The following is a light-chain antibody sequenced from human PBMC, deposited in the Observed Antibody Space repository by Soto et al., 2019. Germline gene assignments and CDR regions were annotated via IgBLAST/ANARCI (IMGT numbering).Light chain of an antibody. J-gene: IGLJ3*02. V-gene: IGLV2-14*01. CDR3: SSYTTSSTTV. Sequence: QSALTRPASVSGSPGQSITISCTGTSSDVGSGYNYVSWYQQHPGKAPKLMIYEVTNRPSGVSNRFSGSKSGNTASLTISGLQAEDEADYYCSSYTTSSTTVFGGGTKVTVL. CDR2: EVT. CDR1: SSDVGSGYNY.